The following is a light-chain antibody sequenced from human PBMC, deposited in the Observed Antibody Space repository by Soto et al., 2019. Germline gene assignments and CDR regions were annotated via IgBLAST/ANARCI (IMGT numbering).Light chain of an antibody. CDR3: AAWDDSLSGYV. CDR1: SSNIGSNY. J-gene: IGLJ1*01. CDR2: RNN. Sequence: QPVLTQPPSASGTPGQRVTISCSGSSSNIGSNYVYWYQQLPGTAPKLLIYRNNQRPSGVPDRFSGSKSGPSASLAISGLRSEDEADYYCAAWDDSLSGYVFGTGTKVTVL. V-gene: IGLV1-47*01.